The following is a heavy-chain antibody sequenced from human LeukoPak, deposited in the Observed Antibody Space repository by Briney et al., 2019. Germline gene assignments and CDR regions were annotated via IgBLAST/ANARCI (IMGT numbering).Heavy chain of an antibody. CDR3: AKGPSYQLLYPSYYYMDV. D-gene: IGHD2-2*02. J-gene: IGHJ6*03. CDR2: ISGSGGST. CDR1: GFTFSSYA. V-gene: IGHV3-23*01. Sequence: GGSLRLSCAASGFTFSSYAMSWVRQAPGKGPEWVSAISGSGGSTYYADSVKGRFTISRDNSKNTLYLQMNSLRAEDTAVYYCAKGPSYQLLYPSYYYMDVWGKGTTVTVSS.